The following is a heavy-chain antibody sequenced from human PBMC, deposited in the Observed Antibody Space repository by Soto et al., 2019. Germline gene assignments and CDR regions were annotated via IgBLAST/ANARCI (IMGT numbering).Heavy chain of an antibody. Sequence: QVQLVQSGAEVKKPGASVKVSCKASGYTFIDYGFSWVRQAPGQGLERMGWISAYNGNTRNAQKFQGRLTRTRETSTSTADMELRSLRSDDTAVYYCARDDRVYGDYGVKFDSWGQGTLVTVSS. CDR1: GYTFIDYG. CDR2: ISAYNGNT. V-gene: IGHV1-18*01. CDR3: ARDDRVYGDYGVKFDS. D-gene: IGHD4-17*01. J-gene: IGHJ4*02.